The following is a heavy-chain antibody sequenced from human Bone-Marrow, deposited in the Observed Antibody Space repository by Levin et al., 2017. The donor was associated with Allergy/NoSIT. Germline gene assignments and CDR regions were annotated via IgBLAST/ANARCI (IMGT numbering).Heavy chain of an antibody. CDR3: AKYIAARPSFDY. V-gene: IGHV3-23*01. CDR2: ISGSGGST. CDR1: GFTFSSYA. J-gene: IGHJ4*02. D-gene: IGHD6-6*01. Sequence: GESLKISCAASGFTFSSYAMSWVRQAPGKGLEWVSAISGSGGSTYYADSVKGRFTISRDNSKNTLYLQMNSLRAEDTAVYYCAKYIAARPSFDYWGQGTLVTVSS.